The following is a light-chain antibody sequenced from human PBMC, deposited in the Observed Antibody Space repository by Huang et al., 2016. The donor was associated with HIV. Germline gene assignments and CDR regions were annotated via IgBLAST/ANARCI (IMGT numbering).Light chain of an antibody. Sequence: EIVLTQSPATLSLSPGERATLSCRASQRVSSYLAWYHQKPGQAPRLLIYDASNRATGIPARFSGSGSGTDFTLTISSLEPEEFAVYYCQQRSNWPYTFGQGTKLEIK. J-gene: IGKJ2*01. V-gene: IGKV3-11*01. CDR3: QQRSNWPYT. CDR1: QRVSSY. CDR2: DAS.